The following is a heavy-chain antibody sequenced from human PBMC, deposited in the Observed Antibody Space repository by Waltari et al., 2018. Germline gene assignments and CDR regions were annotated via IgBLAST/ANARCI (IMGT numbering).Heavy chain of an antibody. CDR3: ARVPDSSGYYLPYYFDY. CDR2: IYHSGSN. J-gene: IGHJ4*02. V-gene: IGHV4-4*02. D-gene: IGHD3-22*01. CDR1: GGSISSSNW. Sequence: QVQLQESGPGLVKPSGTLSLTCAVSGGSISSSNWWSWVRQPPGKGLEWIGEIYHSGSNNYNPSLKSRVTISVDKSKNQFSLKLSSVTAADTAVYYCARVPDSSGYYLPYYFDYWGQGTLVTVSS.